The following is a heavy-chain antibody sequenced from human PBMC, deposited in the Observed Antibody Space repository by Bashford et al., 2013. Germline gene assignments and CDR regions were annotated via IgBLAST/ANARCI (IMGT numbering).Heavy chain of an antibody. J-gene: IGHJ6*02. D-gene: IGHD3-10*01. CDR2: IYSGGST. V-gene: IGHV3-53*01. CDR3: ARETGVRGGRLYYYCGMDV. Sequence: VRQAPGKGLEWVSVIYSGGSTYYADSVKGRFTISRDNSKNTLYLQMNSLRAEDTAVYYCARETGVRGGRLYYYCGMDVWGQGTTVTVSS.